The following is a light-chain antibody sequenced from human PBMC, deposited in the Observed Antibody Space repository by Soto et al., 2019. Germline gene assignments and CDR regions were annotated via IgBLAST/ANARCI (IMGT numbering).Light chain of an antibody. CDR1: QSVSSY. V-gene: IGKV3-11*01. Sequence: EIVLTQSPATLSLSPGERATLSCRASQSVSSYLAWYQQKPGQAPRLLIYDASNRATGIPARFSGSGSGTDFTLTTSSLEPEDFAVYYCQQRSNWPLGYTFGQGTKLEIK. J-gene: IGKJ2*01. CDR3: QQRSNWPLGYT. CDR2: DAS.